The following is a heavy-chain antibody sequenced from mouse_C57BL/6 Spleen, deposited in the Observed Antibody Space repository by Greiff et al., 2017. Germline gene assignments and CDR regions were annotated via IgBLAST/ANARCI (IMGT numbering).Heavy chain of an antibody. V-gene: IGHV1-7*01. CDR3: ARWYYGEGGFDY. D-gene: IGHD1-1*01. Sequence: QVQLQQSGAELAKPGASVKLSCKASGYTFTSYWMHWVKQRPGQGLEWIGYINPSSGYTKYNQKFKDKATWTADKSSSTAYMQLSSLTYEDSAVYYCARWYYGEGGFDYWGQGTTLTVSS. CDR2: INPSSGYT. J-gene: IGHJ2*01. CDR1: GYTFTSYW.